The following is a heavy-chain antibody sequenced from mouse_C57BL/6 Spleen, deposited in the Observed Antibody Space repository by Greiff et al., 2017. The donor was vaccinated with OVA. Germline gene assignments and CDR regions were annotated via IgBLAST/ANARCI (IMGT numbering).Heavy chain of an antibody. D-gene: IGHD2-5*01. J-gene: IGHJ1*03. Sequence: VQLQQSGAELARPGASVKLSCKASGYTFTSYGISWVKQRTGQGLEWIGEIYPRSGNTYYNEKFKGKATLTADKSSSTAYMELRSLTSEDSAVYFCARALSYYSNYGGWYFDVWGTGTTVTVSS. CDR1: GYTFTSYG. V-gene: IGHV1-81*01. CDR2: IYPRSGNT. CDR3: ARALSYYSNYGGWYFDV.